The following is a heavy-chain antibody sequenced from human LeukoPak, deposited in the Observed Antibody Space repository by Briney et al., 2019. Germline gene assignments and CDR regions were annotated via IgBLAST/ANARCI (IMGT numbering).Heavy chain of an antibody. CDR3: ARSTVRGGTDY. J-gene: IGHJ4*02. D-gene: IGHD3-10*01. CDR1: GGSIRRSSYY. Sequence: SETLSLTCTVSGGSIRRSSYYWGWTRQPPGKGLEWIGSIYYTGSTYYNPALKSRITISVDTSKNQFSLKLSSVTAADTAVYYCARSTVRGGTDYWGQGTLVTVSS. CDR2: IYYTGST. V-gene: IGHV4-39*07.